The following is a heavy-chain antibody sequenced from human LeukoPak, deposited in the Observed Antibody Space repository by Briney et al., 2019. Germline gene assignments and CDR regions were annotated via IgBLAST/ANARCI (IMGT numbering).Heavy chain of an antibody. V-gene: IGHV3-23*01. D-gene: IGHD5/OR15-5a*01. J-gene: IGHJ4*02. CDR3: AKDVVSTRQNFDY. Sequence: AGSLTLSCAASGFTFSSNAISWVRQPQGPGLGWDSAISASGGSTSYGDSVKGRLTTFSDHSTNTPYLQMNSMRAEDTAVYYCAKDVVSTRQNFDYWGQGTLVTVSS. CDR1: GFTFSSNA. CDR2: ISASGGST.